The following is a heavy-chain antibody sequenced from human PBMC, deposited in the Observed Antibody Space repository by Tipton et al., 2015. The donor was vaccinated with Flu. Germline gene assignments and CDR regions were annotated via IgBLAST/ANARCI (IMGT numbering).Heavy chain of an antibody. Sequence: TLSLTCIVSGASISSSYYWNWIRQSPGKGLEWIGYIYNNKYTKYNPSLKSRVTISVDASMSQFSLHLTSATAADTAVYYCARDPSLGMPDYFDPWGQGILVTASS. CDR3: ARDPSLGMPDYFDP. D-gene: IGHD2-2*01. CDR1: GASISSSYY. J-gene: IGHJ4*02. CDR2: IYNNKYT. V-gene: IGHV4-59*12.